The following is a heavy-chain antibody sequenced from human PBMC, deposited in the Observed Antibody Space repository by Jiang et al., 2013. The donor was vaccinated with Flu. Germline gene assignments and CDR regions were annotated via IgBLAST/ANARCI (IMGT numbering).Heavy chain of an antibody. D-gene: IGHD4-23*01. CDR2: IYYSGST. CDR3: ARDSTTVGFDP. V-gene: IGHV4-59*01. J-gene: IGHJ5*02. CDR1: GGSISSYY. Sequence: LLKPSETLSLTCTVFGGSISSYYWSWIRQPPGKGLEWIGYIYYSGSTSYNPSLKSRVTISVDTSKNQFSLKLSSVTAAGTAVYYCARDSTTVGFDPWGQGTLVTVSS.